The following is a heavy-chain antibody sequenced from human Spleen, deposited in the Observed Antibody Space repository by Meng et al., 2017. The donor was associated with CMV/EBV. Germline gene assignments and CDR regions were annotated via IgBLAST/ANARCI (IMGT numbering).Heavy chain of an antibody. D-gene: IGHD3-16*01. CDR3: SRGSFTVTFGGVFDL. V-gene: IGHV3-48*04. Sequence: GESLKISCAASGFTFSSYGMHWVRQAPGKGLEWVSYISPRGSTIYDADTVKGRFTISRDNAKNSLYLQMNRLRAEVTAVYFCSRGSFTVTFGGVFDLWGQGTLVTVSS. CDR2: ISPRGSTI. CDR1: GFTFSSYG. J-gene: IGHJ4*02.